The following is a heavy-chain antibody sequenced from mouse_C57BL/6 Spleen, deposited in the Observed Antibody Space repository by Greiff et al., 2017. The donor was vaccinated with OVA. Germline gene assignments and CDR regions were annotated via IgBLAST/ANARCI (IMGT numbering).Heavy chain of an antibody. J-gene: IGHJ3*01. V-gene: IGHV1-19*01. CDR3: ARDDYDGAWFAY. CDR1: GYTFTDYY. D-gene: IGHD2-4*01. Sequence: EVQLQQSGPVLVKPGASVKMSCKASGYTFTDYYMNWVKQSHGQSLEWIGDINPYNGDTSYNEKFKGKATLTADKSSSTAYMELNSLTSEDSAIYYCARDDYDGAWFAYWGQGTLVTVSA. CDR2: INPYNGDT.